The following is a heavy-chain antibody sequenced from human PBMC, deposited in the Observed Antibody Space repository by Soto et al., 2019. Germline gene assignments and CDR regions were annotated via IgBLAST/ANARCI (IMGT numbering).Heavy chain of an antibody. V-gene: IGHV1-58*01. CDR1: GFTFTSSA. CDR3: AADGGRPLGYCSGGSCNLIDY. CDR2: IVVGSGNT. D-gene: IGHD2-15*01. J-gene: IGHJ4*02. Sequence: QMQLVQSGPEVKKPGTSVKVSCKASGFTFTSSAVQWVRQARGQRLEWIGWIVVGSGNTNYAQKFQERVTITRDMSTSTAYMELSSLRSEDTAVYYCAADGGRPLGYCSGGSCNLIDYWGQGTLVTVSS.